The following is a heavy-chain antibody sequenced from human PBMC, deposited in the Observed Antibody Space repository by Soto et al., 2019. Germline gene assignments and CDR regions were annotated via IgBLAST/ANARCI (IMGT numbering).Heavy chain of an antibody. D-gene: IGHD3-3*01. CDR3: TTDPAYYDFWSDYSTQYHY. Sequence: GGSLRLSCVASGFTFSNAWMNWVRQAPGKGLEWVGRIKSKAAGGTTDYAAPVKGRFSISRDDSKKMVYLEMNSLKTEDTAIYYCTTDPAYYDFWSDYSTQYHYWGQGTLVTVSS. CDR1: GFTFSNAW. CDR2: IKSKAAGGTT. V-gene: IGHV3-15*07. J-gene: IGHJ4*02.